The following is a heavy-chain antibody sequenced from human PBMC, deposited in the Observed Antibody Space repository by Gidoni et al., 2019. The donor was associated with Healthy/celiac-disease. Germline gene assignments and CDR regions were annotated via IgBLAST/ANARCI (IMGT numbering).Heavy chain of an antibody. CDR2: IYYSGST. V-gene: IGHV4-30-4*07. CDR1: GGSISRGGYS. CDR3: ATSACSGGSCYLGGYFDY. Sequence: QVQLQEPGPGLLKPSPTLSLTCAVSGGSISRGGYSWSWIRQPPGKGLEWIGYIYYSGSTYSNPSRKSRVTIPVDTSKSQFSLKLSSVTAADTAVYYCATSACSGGSCYLGGYFDYWGQGTLVTVSS. J-gene: IGHJ4*02. D-gene: IGHD2-15*01.